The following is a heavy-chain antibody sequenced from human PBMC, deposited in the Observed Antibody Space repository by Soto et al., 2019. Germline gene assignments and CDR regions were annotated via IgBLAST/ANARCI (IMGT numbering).Heavy chain of an antibody. D-gene: IGHD3-22*01. Sequence: PVGSLRLSCAASGFTFSSYSMNWVRQAPGKGLEWVSSISSSSSYIYYADSVKGRFTISRDNAKNSLYLQMNSLRAEDTAVYYCATLPSGYADYWGQGTLVTVSS. J-gene: IGHJ4*02. CDR2: ISSSSSYI. CDR3: ATLPSGYADY. CDR1: GFTFSSYS. V-gene: IGHV3-21*01.